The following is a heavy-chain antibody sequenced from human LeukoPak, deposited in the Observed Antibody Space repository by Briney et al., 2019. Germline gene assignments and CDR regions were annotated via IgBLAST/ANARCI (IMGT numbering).Heavy chain of an antibody. J-gene: IGHJ4*02. Sequence: PGGSLRLSCAASGFTFSSYAMHWVRQAPGKGLEWVAVISYDGSKKYYADSVKGRFTISRDNSKNTLYLQMNSLRAEDTAVYYCARDRKGSGSSFDYWGQGILVTVSS. CDR2: ISYDGSKK. CDR3: ARDRKGSGSSFDY. V-gene: IGHV3-30-3*01. CDR1: GFTFSSYA. D-gene: IGHD5-12*01.